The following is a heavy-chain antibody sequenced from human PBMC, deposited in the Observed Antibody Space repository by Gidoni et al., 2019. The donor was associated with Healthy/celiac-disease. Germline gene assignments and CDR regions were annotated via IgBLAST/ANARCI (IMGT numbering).Heavy chain of an antibody. CDR3: ARFGSYGYYYGMDV. J-gene: IGHJ6*02. CDR1: GGTFSSYA. Sequence: QVQLVQSGAEVNKPGSSVKVSCQASGGTFSSYALSWVRQAPGQGLEWMGGIIPIFGTANYAQKFQGRVTITADESTSTAYMELSSLRSEDTAVYYCARFGSYGYYYGMDVWGQGTTVTVSS. V-gene: IGHV1-69*01. CDR2: IIPIFGTA. D-gene: IGHD5-18*01.